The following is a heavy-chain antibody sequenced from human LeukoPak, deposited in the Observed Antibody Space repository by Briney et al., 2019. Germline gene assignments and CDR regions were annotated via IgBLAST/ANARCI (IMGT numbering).Heavy chain of an antibody. CDR2: INHSGST. D-gene: IGHD3-22*01. V-gene: IGHV4-34*01. J-gene: IGHJ4*02. CDR1: GGSFSGYY. CDR3: ARLSSGLYYDSSGYDY. Sequence: SETLSLTCAVYGGSFSGYYWSWIRQPPGKGLEWIGEINHSGSTNYNPSLKSRVTISVDTSKNQFSLKLSSVTAADTAVYYCARLSSGLYYDSSGYDYWGQGTLVTVSS.